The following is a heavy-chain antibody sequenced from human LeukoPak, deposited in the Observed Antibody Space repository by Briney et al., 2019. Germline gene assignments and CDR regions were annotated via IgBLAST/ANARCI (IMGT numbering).Heavy chain of an antibody. CDR2: IKQDGTEK. V-gene: IGHV3-7*01. CDR1: GFTFTTYW. CDR3: ARDRARTMVRGVIFDY. D-gene: IGHD3-10*01. J-gene: IGHJ4*02. Sequence: GGSLRLSCAASGFTFTTYWMSWVRQPPGKGLEWVANIKQDGTEKYYVDSVKGRFTISRDNAKNSLYLQMNSLRAEDTAVYYCARDRARTMVRGVIFDYWGQGTLVTVSS.